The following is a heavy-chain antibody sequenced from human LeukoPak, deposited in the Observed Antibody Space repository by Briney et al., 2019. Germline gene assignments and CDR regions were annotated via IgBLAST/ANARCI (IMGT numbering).Heavy chain of an antibody. CDR1: GFTFSSYW. D-gene: IGHD3-3*01. CDR2: IKQDGSEK. CDR3: ARDSPYYDFWSGYYDY. J-gene: IGHJ4*02. V-gene: IGHV3-7*01. Sequence: GGSLRLSCAASGFTFSSYWMSWVRQAPGKGLEWVANIKQDGSEKYYVDSVKGRFTISRDNAKNSLYLQMNSLRAEDTAVYYCARDSPYYDFWSGYYDYWGQGTLVTVSS.